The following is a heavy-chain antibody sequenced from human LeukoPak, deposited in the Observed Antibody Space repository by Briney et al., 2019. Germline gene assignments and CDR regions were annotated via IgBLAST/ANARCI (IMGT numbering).Heavy chain of an antibody. CDR2: ISAYNGNT. D-gene: IGHD6-13*01. Sequence: ASVKVSCKPSGYTFTGYSITWVRQAPGQGLEWMGWISAYNGNTNYAQKLQGRVIMTTDTSTSTAYMELRSLRSDDTAVYYCARGGSSWYLFDYWGQGTLVTVSS. V-gene: IGHV1-18*01. CDR1: GYTFTGYS. J-gene: IGHJ4*02. CDR3: ARGGSSWYLFDY.